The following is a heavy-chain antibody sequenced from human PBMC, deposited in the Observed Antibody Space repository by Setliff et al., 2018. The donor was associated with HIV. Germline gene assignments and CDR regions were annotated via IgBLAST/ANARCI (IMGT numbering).Heavy chain of an antibody. J-gene: IGHJ6*03. CDR2: IYTSGSA. V-gene: IGHV4-4*07. CDR3: ARFSGLGNSYYYMDV. Sequence: SETLSLTCTVSGGSISSYYWSWIRQPPGKGLEWIGRIYTSGSANYYPSLKSRVTMSLDTSKNQFSLKMSSVTAADTAVYYCARFSGLGNSYYYMDVWGKGTSVTVSS. CDR1: GGSISSYY. D-gene: IGHD1-26*01.